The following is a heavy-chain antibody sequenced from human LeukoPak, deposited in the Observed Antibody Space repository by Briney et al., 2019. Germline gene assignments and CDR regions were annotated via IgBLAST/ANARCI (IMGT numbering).Heavy chain of an antibody. D-gene: IGHD3-16*01. CDR3: ARVSGVVRVYYYYYGMDV. CDR2: MNPNSGNT. V-gene: IGHV1-8*01. CDR1: VYTFTSYD. J-gene: IGHJ6*02. Sequence: ASVKVSCKASVYTFTSYDINWVRQATGQGLEWMGWMNPNSGNTGYAQKFQGRVTMTRNTSISTAYMELSSLRSEDTAVYYCARVSGVVRVYYYYYGMDVWGQGTTVTVSS.